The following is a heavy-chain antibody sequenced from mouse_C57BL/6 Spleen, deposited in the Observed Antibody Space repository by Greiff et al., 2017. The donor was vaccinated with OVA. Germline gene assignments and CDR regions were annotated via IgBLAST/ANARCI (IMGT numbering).Heavy chain of an antibody. Sequence: EVKLVESGEGLVKPGGSLKLSCAASGFTFSSYAMSWVRQTPEKRLEWVAYISSGGDYIYYADTVKGRFTISRDNARNTLYLQMSSLKSEDTAMYYCTRDPYDGRYYFDYWGQGTTLTVSS. D-gene: IGHD2-3*01. CDR2: ISSGGDYI. J-gene: IGHJ2*01. CDR3: TRDPYDGRYYFDY. V-gene: IGHV5-9-1*02. CDR1: GFTFSSYA.